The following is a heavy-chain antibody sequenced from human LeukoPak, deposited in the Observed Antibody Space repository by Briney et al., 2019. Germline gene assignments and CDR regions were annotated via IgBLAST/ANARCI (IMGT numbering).Heavy chain of an antibody. CDR3: ARVSKAGGSGWTYYFDY. CDR2: INPYNGNT. D-gene: IGHD6-19*01. V-gene: IGHV1-18*01. J-gene: IGHJ4*02. CDR1: GYTFTTYG. Sequence: ASVKVSCKASGYTFTTYGVTWVRQAPGQGLECMGWINPYNGNTDSAQNFQGRVTMTTDTSTSTAYLERRSLRSDDTAVYYCARVSKAGGSGWTYYFDYWGQGTLVTVSS.